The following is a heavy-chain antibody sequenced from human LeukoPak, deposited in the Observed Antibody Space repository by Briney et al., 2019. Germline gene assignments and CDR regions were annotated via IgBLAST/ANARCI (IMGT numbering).Heavy chain of an antibody. CDR3: ARPGQLGSLYYGLDV. J-gene: IGHJ6*02. CDR2: INHSGST. Sequence: SETLSLTCAVYGVSFRDHYWNWVRQPPGKGREWIGEINHSGSTNYNPSLKSRVTISVDTSKNQFSLKLNSVTAADTAVYYCARPGQLGSLYYGLDVWGQGTTVIVSS. D-gene: IGHD7-27*01. V-gene: IGHV4-34*01. CDR1: GVSFRDHY.